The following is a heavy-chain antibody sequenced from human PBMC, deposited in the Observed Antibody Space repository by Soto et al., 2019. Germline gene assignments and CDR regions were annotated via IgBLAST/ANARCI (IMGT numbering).Heavy chain of an antibody. D-gene: IGHD3-22*01. CDR2: ISGSGGST. J-gene: IGHJ4*02. Sequence: GGSLRLSCAASGFTFSSYAMSWVRQAPGKGLEWVSAISGSGGSTYYADSVKGQFTISRDNSKNTLYLQMNSLRAEDTAVYYCAKDREGYYDSSGYFDYWGQGTLVTVSS. V-gene: IGHV3-23*01. CDR1: GFTFSSYA. CDR3: AKDREGYYDSSGYFDY.